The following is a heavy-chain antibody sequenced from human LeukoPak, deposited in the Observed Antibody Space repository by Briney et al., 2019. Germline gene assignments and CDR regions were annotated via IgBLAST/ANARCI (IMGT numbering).Heavy chain of an antibody. V-gene: IGHV3-48*03. CDR1: GFTFSSYE. Sequence: GGSLRLSCAASGFTFSSYEMNWVRQAPGKGLEWVSYISSSGSTIYYADSVKGRFTISRDNSKNTLYLQMNSLRAKDTAVYYCAKRAIPYDPGYYFGSWGQGTLVTVSS. CDR3: AKRAIPYDPGYYFGS. CDR2: ISSSGSTI. D-gene: IGHD2-2*01. J-gene: IGHJ4*02.